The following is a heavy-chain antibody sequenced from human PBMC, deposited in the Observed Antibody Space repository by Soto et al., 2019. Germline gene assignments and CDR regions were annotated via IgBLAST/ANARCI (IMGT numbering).Heavy chain of an antibody. J-gene: IGHJ3*01. D-gene: IGHD4-4*01. CDR2: VSGNGGNS. V-gene: IGHV1-18*04. CDR3: GRVRSNYADDAFDV. CDR1: GYIFTSAG. Sequence: ASVKVSCKASGYIFTSAGTGGVRQAPGRGPEWMRWVSGNGGNSNHAQNLQGRVTTPTDTYSTTAYMEPRRLRSDDTAVYYCGRVRSNYADDAFDVWGQGTMVTDS.